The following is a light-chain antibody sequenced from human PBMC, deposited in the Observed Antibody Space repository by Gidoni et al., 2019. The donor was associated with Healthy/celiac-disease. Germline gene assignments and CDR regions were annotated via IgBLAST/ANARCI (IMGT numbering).Light chain of an antibody. CDR2: GAS. CDR3: QQYGSSPLT. Sequence: LAPGERATLSCRASQSVSSSYLAWYQQKPGQAPRLLIYGASSRATGIPDRFSGSGSGTDFTLTISRLEPEDFAVYYCQQYGSSPLTFGGGTKVEIK. V-gene: IGKV3-20*01. CDR1: QSVSSSY. J-gene: IGKJ4*01.